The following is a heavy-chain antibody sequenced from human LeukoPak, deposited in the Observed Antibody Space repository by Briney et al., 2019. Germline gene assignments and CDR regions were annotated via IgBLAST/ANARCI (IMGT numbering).Heavy chain of an antibody. CDR3: AKAGGIAMKVVPWDYMDV. CDR1: GFTFSSYA. V-gene: IGHV3-23*01. J-gene: IGHJ6*03. D-gene: IGHD3-22*01. CDR2: ISGSGGST. Sequence: AGGSLRLSCAASGFTFSSYAMSWVRQAPGKGLEWVSGISGSGGSTYYADSVKGRFTISRDNSKNTLYLQMNSLRAEDTAVYYCAKAGGIAMKVVPWDYMDVWGKGTTVTVSS.